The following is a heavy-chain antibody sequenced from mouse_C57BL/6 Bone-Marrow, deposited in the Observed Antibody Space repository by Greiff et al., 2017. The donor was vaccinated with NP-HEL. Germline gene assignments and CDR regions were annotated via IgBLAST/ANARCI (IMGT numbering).Heavy chain of an antibody. Sequence: QVQLQQSGAELVRPGTSVKMSCKASGYTFTNYWIGWAKQRPGHGLEWIGDIYPGGGYTNYNEKFKGKATLTADKSSSTAYMQFSSLTSEDSAIYYCARKNSYAMDYWGQGTSVTVSS. CDR1: GYTFTNYW. CDR3: ARKNSYAMDY. J-gene: IGHJ4*01. V-gene: IGHV1-63*01. CDR2: IYPGGGYT.